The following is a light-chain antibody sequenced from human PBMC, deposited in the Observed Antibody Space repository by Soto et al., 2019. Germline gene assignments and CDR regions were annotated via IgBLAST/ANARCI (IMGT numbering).Light chain of an antibody. Sequence: EIVLTQSPDTLSLSPGERATLSCRASQSVRADYLTWDQQRRGQPPGLVIYGASNTATGIPDSFSGSGSGTAFTRTCSRLEPDAFAGYYFQHYGTSLSLGGGAKIVI. CDR3: QHYGTSLS. J-gene: IGKJ4*01. V-gene: IGKV3-20*01. CDR2: GAS. CDR1: QSVRADY.